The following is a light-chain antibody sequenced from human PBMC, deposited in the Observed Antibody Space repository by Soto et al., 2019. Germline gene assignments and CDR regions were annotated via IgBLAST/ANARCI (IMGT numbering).Light chain of an antibody. CDR2: GAS. CDR1: QAIGSY. Sequence: DFQLTQSPSFMSASVGDRITITCRASQAIGSYLAWYQQKPGKAPELLMYGASTLQSGVPSRFSGSGSGREFTLTITSLQPEDFGTDDCQQLADYPITLGQGTRLEIK. J-gene: IGKJ5*01. CDR3: QQLADYPIT. V-gene: IGKV1-9*01.